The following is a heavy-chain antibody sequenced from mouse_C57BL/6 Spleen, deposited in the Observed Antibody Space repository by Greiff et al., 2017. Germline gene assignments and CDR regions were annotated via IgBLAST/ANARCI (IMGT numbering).Heavy chain of an antibody. Sequence: VQLQESGPELVKPGASVKMSCKASGYTFTGYSMHWVKQSPGKSLEWIGEINPNTGGTSYNQKFKGKATLTVNNSSSTAYMELRSLTSEDAEVYYCARDGGAMDYWGQGTSVTVSS. CDR2: INPNTGGT. CDR3: ARDGGAMDY. V-gene: IGHV1-22*01. J-gene: IGHJ4*01. CDR1: GYTFTGYS.